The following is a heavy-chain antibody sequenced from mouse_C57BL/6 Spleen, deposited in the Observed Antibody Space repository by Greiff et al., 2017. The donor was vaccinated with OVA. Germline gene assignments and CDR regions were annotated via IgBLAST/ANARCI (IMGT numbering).Heavy chain of an antibody. Sequence: QVQLQQSGPELVKPGASVKISCKASGYAFSSSWMNWVKQRPGKGLEWIGRIYPGDGDTNYNGKFKGKATLTADKSSSTAYMQLSSLTSEDSAVYVCERFGNYVGAMDYWGQGTSVTVSS. V-gene: IGHV1-82*01. CDR2: IYPGDGDT. J-gene: IGHJ4*01. CDR3: ERFGNYVGAMDY. D-gene: IGHD2-1*01. CDR1: GYAFSSSW.